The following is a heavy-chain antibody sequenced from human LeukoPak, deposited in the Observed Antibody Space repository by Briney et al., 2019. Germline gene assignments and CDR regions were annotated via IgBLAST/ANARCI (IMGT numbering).Heavy chain of an antibody. CDR2: IYYSGST. V-gene: IGHV4-39*01. Sequence: SETLSLTCTVSGGSISSSSYYWGWVRQPPGKGLEWIVSIYYSGSTYYNPSLKSRVTISVDTSKNQFSLKLSSVTAADTAVYYCARQNRITIFGVVIKDWFDPWGQGTLVTVSS. CDR1: GGSISSSSYY. CDR3: ARQNRITIFGVVIKDWFDP. J-gene: IGHJ5*02. D-gene: IGHD3-3*01.